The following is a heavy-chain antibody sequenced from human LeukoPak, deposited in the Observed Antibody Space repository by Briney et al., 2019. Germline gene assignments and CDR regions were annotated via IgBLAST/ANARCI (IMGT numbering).Heavy chain of an antibody. V-gene: IGHV3-48*03. CDR3: ARDLLGYNYHYMDV. D-gene: IGHD3-22*01. Sequence: PGGSLRLSCAASGFAFSSYEMNWVRQAPGKGLEGVSYIRSTSNTIYYADSVKGRFTISRDNAKNSLYLQMNSLRAEDTAVYYCARDLLGYNYHYMDVWGKGTTVTVSS. J-gene: IGHJ6*03. CDR1: GFAFSSYE. CDR2: IRSTSNTI.